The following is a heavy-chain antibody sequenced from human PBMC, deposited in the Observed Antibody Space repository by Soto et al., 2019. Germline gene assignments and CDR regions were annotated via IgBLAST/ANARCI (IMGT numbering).Heavy chain of an antibody. Sequence: SETLSLTCTVSGGSISSYYWSWIRQPPGEGLEWIGYISYTGTTNYSPSLKSRVSMSVDTSKTQISLKVSSVNAADTAVYYCARGTGSNSGYEQDWYLDLWGRGTLVPVSS. CDR3: ARGTGSNSGYEQDWYLDL. D-gene: IGHD5-12*01. V-gene: IGHV4-59*01. CDR1: GGSISSYY. J-gene: IGHJ2*01. CDR2: ISYTGTT.